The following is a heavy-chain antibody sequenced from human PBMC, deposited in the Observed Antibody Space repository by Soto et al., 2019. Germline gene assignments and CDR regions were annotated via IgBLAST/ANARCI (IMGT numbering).Heavy chain of an antibody. J-gene: IGHJ6*02. D-gene: IGHD6-13*01. Sequence: ASVKVSCKASGYTFTGYYMHWVRQAPGQGLEWMGWINPNSGGTNYAQKFQGWVTMTRDTSISTAYMELSRLRSDDTAVYYCARGGDSSSWSDYYGMDVWGQGTTVTVSS. CDR3: ARGGDSSSWSDYYGMDV. V-gene: IGHV1-2*04. CDR2: INPNSGGT. CDR1: GYTFTGYY.